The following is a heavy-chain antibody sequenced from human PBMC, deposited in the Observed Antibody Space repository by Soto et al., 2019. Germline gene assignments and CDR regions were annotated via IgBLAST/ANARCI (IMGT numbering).Heavy chain of an antibody. CDR3: AKAKFDFWSGYWSPSLDY. J-gene: IGHJ4*02. CDR1: RYTFTSYY. V-gene: IGHV1-2*02. D-gene: IGHD3-3*01. Sequence: ASVKVSCKASRYTFTSYYIHWVRQAPGQGLEWMGWINPNNGYTKYTQKFQGRVTVTRDTSITTAYLELTRLQSDDTAVYYCAKAKFDFWSGYWSPSLDYWGQGTLVTVSS. CDR2: INPNNGYT.